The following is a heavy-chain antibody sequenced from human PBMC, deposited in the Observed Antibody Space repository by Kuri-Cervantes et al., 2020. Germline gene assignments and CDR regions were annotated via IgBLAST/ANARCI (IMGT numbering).Heavy chain of an antibody. CDR3: ARDLFGYYYYYMDV. CDR1: GFTFSSYE. CDR2: ISSSSYI. V-gene: IGHV3-21*05. D-gene: IGHD3-3*01. Sequence: GESLKISCAASGFTFSSYEMNWVRQAPGKGLEWVSYISSSSYIYYADSVKGRFTISRDNAKNSLYLQMNSLRAEDTAVYYCARDLFGYYYYYMDVWGKGTTVTVSS. J-gene: IGHJ6*03.